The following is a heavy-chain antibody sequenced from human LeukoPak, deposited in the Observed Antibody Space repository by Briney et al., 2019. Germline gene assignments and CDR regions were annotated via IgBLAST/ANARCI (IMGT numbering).Heavy chain of an antibody. J-gene: IGHJ5*02. CDR2: IKNKPDGGTT. D-gene: IGHD5-12*01. V-gene: IGHV3-15*05. Sequence: PGGSLRLSCAASGFTFSNAWMTWVRQAPGKGLEWVGRIKNKPDGGTTDYAAPVKGGFTISRDDSINTLYLQMNSLKTEDTAFYYCTTVGVATSGFFGPWGQGTLVTVSS. CDR3: TTVGVATSGFFGP. CDR1: GFTFSNAW.